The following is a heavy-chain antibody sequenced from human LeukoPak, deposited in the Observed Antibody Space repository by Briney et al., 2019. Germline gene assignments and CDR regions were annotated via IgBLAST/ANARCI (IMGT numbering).Heavy chain of an antibody. V-gene: IGHV5-51*03. D-gene: IGHD4-11*01. Sequence: PGESLKISCKASGYSFTTYWIGWVRHVPGKGLEWMGVIHPTDYETRYSPSFQGQVTISADRSITTAYLQWSSLKASDTAMYYCTRRYSNSMDVWGRGTAVTVSS. CDR2: IHPTDYET. CDR3: TRRYSNSMDV. J-gene: IGHJ6*04. CDR1: GYSFTTYW.